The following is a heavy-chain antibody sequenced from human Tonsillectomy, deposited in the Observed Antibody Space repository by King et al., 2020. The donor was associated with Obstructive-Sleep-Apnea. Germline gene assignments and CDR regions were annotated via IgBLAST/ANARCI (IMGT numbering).Heavy chain of an antibody. CDR3: AGMNQTDAFDI. J-gene: IGHJ3*02. CDR2: ISSSSGTI. CDR1: GFTFSRYS. V-gene: IGHV3-48*04. D-gene: IGHD1-14*01. Sequence: EVQLVESGGGLVQPGGSLRLSCAASGFTFSRYSMDWVRQAPGKGLEWVSYISSSSGTIYYADSVKGRFTISRDNAKSSLYLQMNSLRAEDTAVYYCAGMNQTDAFDIWGQGTMVTVSS.